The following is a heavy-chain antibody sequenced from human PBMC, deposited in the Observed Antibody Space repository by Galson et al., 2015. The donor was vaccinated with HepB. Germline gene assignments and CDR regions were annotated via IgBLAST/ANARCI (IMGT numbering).Heavy chain of an antibody. CDR2: IDPSDSYT. CDR3: AIYRVVPAATVYYYGMDV. J-gene: IGHJ6*02. V-gene: IGHV5-10-1*01. CDR1: GYSFTSYW. Sequence: QSGAEVKKPGESLRISCKGSGYSFTSYWISWVRQMPGKGLEWMGRIDPSDSYTNYSPSFQGHVTISADKSISTAYLQWSSLKASDTAMYYCAIYRVVPAATVYYYGMDVWGQGTTVTVSS. D-gene: IGHD2-2*01.